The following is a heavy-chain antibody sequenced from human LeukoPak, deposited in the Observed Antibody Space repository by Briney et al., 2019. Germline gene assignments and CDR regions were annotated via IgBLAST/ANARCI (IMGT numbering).Heavy chain of an antibody. J-gene: IGHJ5*02. CDR2: RSRKSGNT. V-gene: IGHV1-8*01. CDR1: RYTFTSYD. Sequence: GSVKDSCKASRYTFTSYDINGLRQATGQRVEWMAWRSRKSGNTGYAQKFQGRVTMTRTTSIRTTYVELSSLRSEDTAVYSWARVPNSRYNWFDPWGQGTLVTVSS. CDR3: ARVPNSRYNWFDP. D-gene: IGHD2/OR15-2a*01.